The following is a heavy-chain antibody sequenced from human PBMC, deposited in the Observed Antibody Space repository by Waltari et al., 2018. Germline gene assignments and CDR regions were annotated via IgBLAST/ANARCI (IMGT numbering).Heavy chain of an antibody. J-gene: IGHJ6*03. D-gene: IGHD2-8*01. CDR1: GRSISLYY. CDR2: IYYSGST. Sequence: QVQLQESSPGLVQPSETLSLTCTVLGRSISLYYLSWIRQPPGKGLEWIGYIYYSGSTNYNPSLKSRVNISVDTSKNQFSLKLSSVTAADTAVYYCARESTNLSGYYYYMDVWGKGTTVTIS. CDR3: ARESTNLSGYYYYMDV. V-gene: IGHV4-59*12.